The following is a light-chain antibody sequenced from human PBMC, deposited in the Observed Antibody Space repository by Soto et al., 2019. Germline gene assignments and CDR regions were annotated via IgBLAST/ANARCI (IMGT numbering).Light chain of an antibody. CDR2: DVS. Sequence: QSALTEPRAGSGSRGQSITISCTGTSSDVGAYNYDSWYQQYPGEAPKVIIYDVSHRPAGVSTRFSGSKSGNSASLTISGLQTQDEADYYCSSYTSATTYVFGTGTKVTVL. J-gene: IGLJ1*01. CDR3: SSYTSATTYV. CDR1: SSDVGAYNY. V-gene: IGLV2-14*01.